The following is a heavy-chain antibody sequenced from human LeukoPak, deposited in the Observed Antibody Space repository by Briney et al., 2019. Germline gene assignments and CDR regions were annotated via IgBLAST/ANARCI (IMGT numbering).Heavy chain of an antibody. Sequence: SETLSLTCTVSGASVNSYYWNWIRQSPGKGLEWIGFISYIGSTNYDPSLRNRVTISLDTSKNQVFLKLNSVTAADTAVYYFAGNTNNLGDVDWFDPWGQGTLVTVSS. CDR2: ISYIGST. V-gene: IGHV4-59*02. J-gene: IGHJ5*02. CDR3: AGNTNNLGDVDWFDP. CDR1: GASVNSYY. D-gene: IGHD1/OR15-1a*01.